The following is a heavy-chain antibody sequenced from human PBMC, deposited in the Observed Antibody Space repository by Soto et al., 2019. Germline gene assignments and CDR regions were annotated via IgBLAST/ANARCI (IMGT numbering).Heavy chain of an antibody. V-gene: IGHV1-69*13. CDR2: IIPLFGTT. J-gene: IGHJ3*02. D-gene: IGHD3-22*01. Sequence: ASVKVSCKASGGTFNNYAISWVRRAPGQGLEWMGGIIPLFGTTNYAQKFQGRVTITADESTSTAYMELSSLRSEDTAFYYCARPRSHYYDRSAERAFDIWGQGTIVTVSS. CDR1: GGTFNNYA. CDR3: ARPRSHYYDRSAERAFDI.